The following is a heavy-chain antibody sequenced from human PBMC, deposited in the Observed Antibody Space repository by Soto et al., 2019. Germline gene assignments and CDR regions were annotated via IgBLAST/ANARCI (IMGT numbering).Heavy chain of an antibody. CDR1: GFTFSSYC. D-gene: IGHD3-9*01. Sequence: GGSLRLSYAASGFTFSSYCMRWVRQAQGKGLVWVSRINSDGSSTSYADYVKGRFTISRDNAKNTLYLQMNSLRAEDTSVYYCAREVWYYDILTCYLDYWGQGTLVTVSS. CDR3: AREVWYYDILTCYLDY. CDR2: INSDGSST. J-gene: IGHJ4*02. V-gene: IGHV3-74*01.